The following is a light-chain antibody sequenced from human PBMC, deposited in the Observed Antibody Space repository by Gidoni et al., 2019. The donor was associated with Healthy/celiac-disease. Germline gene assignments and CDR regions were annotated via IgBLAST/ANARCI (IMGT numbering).Light chain of an antibody. CDR2: AAS. V-gene: IGKV1-39*01. CDR3: QQSYSTLWT. J-gene: IGKJ1*01. Sequence: DIQMTQSPSSLSASVGDRVTITCRASQSISSHLNWYQQKPGKAPTLLIYAASRLQSGVPSRFSGSGSGTDFTLTISSLQPEDFATYYCQQSYSTLWTFGQGTKVEIK. CDR1: QSISSH.